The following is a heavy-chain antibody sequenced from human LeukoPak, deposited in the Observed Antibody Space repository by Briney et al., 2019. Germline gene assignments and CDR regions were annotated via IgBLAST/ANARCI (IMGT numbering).Heavy chain of an antibody. Sequence: AGGSLRLFCAGSGFTFSYYWMTWVRQAPGKGLVWLSHIKGDESSTSYADPVKGRFTISRDNAKNTLYLQMNSLRTEDTAVYYCGRGGYGGGFDVCGKGTTVTVSS. D-gene: IGHD6-19*01. J-gene: IGHJ6*04. CDR3: GRGGYGGGFDV. CDR2: IKGDESST. V-gene: IGHV3-74*01. CDR1: GFTFSYYW.